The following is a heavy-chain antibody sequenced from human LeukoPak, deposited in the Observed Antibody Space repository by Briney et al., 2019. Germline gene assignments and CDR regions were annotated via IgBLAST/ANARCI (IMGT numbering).Heavy chain of an antibody. CDR2: ISYDGSNK. Sequence: PGGSLRLSCAASGFTFSSYAMHWVRQAPGKGLEWVAVISYDGSNKYYADSVKGRFTISRDNSKNTLYLQMNSLRAEDTAVYYCARDRSIAAASNWGQGTLVTVSS. CDR1: GFTFSSYA. J-gene: IGHJ4*02. CDR3: ARDRSIAAASN. D-gene: IGHD6-13*01. V-gene: IGHV3-30*04.